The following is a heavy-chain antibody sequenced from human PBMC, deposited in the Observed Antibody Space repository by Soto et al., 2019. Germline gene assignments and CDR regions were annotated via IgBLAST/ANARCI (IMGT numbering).Heavy chain of an antibody. CDR1: GFSFSTYG. V-gene: IGHV3-23*01. CDR2: VSGGSGTT. D-gene: IGHD1-1*01. CDR3: AKWNGYGDH. Sequence: EVQLLESGGGLVQPGGSLRLSCAVSGFSFSTYGVTWVRQAPGKGLEWVSGVSGGSGTTHYADSVKGGFTITGDTSKNTVDMQMNSLRVEDTAGYYCAKWNGYGDHWGQGTLVTGSS. J-gene: IGHJ4*02.